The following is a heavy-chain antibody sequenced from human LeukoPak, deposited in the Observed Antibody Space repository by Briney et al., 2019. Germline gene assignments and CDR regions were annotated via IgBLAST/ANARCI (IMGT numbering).Heavy chain of an antibody. J-gene: IGHJ4*02. V-gene: IGHV4-59*12. CDR3: ARRVPMVGALDY. Sequence: SETLSLTCSVSGGSMSSYYWSWIRQSPGKGLEWIGYIYHSGSTDYNSSLKSRVTISVDTSKNQFSLKLSSVTAADTAVYYCARRVPMVGALDYWGQGTLVTVSS. CDR1: GGSMSSYY. CDR2: IYHSGST. D-gene: IGHD1-26*01.